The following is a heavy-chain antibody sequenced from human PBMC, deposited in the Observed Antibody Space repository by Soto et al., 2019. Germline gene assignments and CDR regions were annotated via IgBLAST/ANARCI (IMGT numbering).Heavy chain of an antibody. CDR1: GFTFSRYS. D-gene: IGHD3-22*01. V-gene: IGHV3-21*01. CDR2: ITTSSDV. J-gene: IGHJ3*02. Sequence: DVQLVESGGGLVKPGGSLRLSCAASGFTFSRYSMTWVRQTPGKGLEWVSSITTSSDVYYADSLKGRFTISRDNAKNSLYLQMNGLRAEGTAVYYCATVYYFDTSVRIGAFDIWGQGRMVSVSS. CDR3: ATVYYFDTSVRIGAFDI.